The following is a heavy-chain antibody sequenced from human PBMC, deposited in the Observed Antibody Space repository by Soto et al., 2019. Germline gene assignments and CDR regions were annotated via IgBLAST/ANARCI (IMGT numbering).Heavy chain of an antibody. J-gene: IGHJ4*02. Sequence: QVQLVQSGAEVKKPGSSVKVSCKTSGGSFSSYIFNWVRQAPGQGLEWMGRIIPMGDIVTYSQKSQGRVTITADKSTTTAYVEVSGMTSEDTAVYYCAREGPQSRLEYWGQGTLVTVSS. V-gene: IGHV1-69*08. CDR1: GGSFSSYI. CDR2: IIPMGDIV. CDR3: AREGPQSRLEY.